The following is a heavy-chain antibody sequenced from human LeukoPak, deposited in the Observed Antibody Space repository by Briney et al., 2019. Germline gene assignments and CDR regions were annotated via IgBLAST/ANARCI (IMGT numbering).Heavy chain of an antibody. CDR3: TRVGYIDEGIDY. Sequence: GGSLRLSCVASGFTFSSYAMSWVRQAPGKGLEWVANIKQDGSKKSYVDSVKGRFTISRDNAKNSLYLQMNSLRAEDTAIYYCTRVGYIDEGIDYWGQGTLVTVSS. D-gene: IGHD5-24*01. J-gene: IGHJ4*02. CDR2: IKQDGSKK. V-gene: IGHV3-7*04. CDR1: GFTFSSYA.